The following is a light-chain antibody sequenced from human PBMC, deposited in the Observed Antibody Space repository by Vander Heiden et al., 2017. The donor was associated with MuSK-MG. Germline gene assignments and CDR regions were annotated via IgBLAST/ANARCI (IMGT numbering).Light chain of an antibody. V-gene: IGKV3-20*01. J-gene: IGKJ1*01. CDR1: QSVSSSY. CDR2: DAS. CDR3: QQHGGIPPWT. Sequence: GTLSLSPGQRATLSSRASQSVSSSYLAWYQQKPGQAPRLLIYDASSRAAGIPDRFCGSGSERDFTLAISRREPEEFAVYHCQQHGGIPPWTFGQGTKVXIK.